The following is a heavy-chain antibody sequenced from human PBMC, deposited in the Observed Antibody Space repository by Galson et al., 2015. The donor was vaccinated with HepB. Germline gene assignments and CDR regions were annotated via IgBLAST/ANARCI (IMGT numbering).Heavy chain of an antibody. J-gene: IGHJ4*02. V-gene: IGHV3-7*01. D-gene: IGHD6-13*01. Sequence: SLRLSCAASGFTFSSYWMSWVRQAPGKGLEWVANIKQDGSEKYYVDSVKGRFTISRDNAKNSLYLQMNSLRAEDTAVYYCARDTGIAAAGNVDYWGQGTLVTVSS. CDR1: GFTFSSYW. CDR3: ARDTGIAAAGNVDY. CDR2: IKQDGSEK.